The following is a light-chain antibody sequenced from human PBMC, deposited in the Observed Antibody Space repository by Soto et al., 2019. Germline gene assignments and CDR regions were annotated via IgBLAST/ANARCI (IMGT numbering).Light chain of an antibody. CDR2: AAS. CDR1: QSISIN. Sequence: VMTQSPAILSVSPGERATLSCRASQSISINLAWYQRKPGQAPRLLIYAASTRATDIPARFSGSGSGTEFTLTISSLQSEDFAVYYCQQYNTWPPGTFGQGTKVEIK. V-gene: IGKV3D-15*01. J-gene: IGKJ1*01. CDR3: QQYNTWPPGT.